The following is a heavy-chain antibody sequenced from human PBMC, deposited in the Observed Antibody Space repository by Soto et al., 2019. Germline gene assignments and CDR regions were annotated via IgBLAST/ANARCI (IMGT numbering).Heavy chain of an antibody. Sequence: PSETLSLTCTVSGGSISSYYWSWIRQPPGKGLEWIGYIYYSGSTNYNPSLKSRVTISVDTSKNQFSLKLSSVTAADTAVYYCARGHSGYETPFDYWGQGTLVTVSS. V-gene: IGHV4-59*01. D-gene: IGHD5-12*01. CDR2: IYYSGST. CDR3: ARGHSGYETPFDY. J-gene: IGHJ4*02. CDR1: GGSISSYY.